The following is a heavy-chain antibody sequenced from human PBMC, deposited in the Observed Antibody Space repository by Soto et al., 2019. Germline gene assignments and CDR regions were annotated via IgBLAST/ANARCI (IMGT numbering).Heavy chain of an antibody. CDR2: INTDGSGT. D-gene: IGHD3-22*01. J-gene: IGHJ4*02. CDR1: GFTFSSDW. Sequence: PGGSLRLSCAASGFTFSSDWMHWVRQAPGKGLVRVSRINTDGSGTTYADSVKGRFTISRDNAKSTLYLQMNSLRAEDTALYYCAKPHSYYDSSGYYYGLPAPPGYWGQGTLVTVSS. CDR3: AKPHSYYDSSGYYYGLPAPPGY. V-gene: IGHV3-74*01.